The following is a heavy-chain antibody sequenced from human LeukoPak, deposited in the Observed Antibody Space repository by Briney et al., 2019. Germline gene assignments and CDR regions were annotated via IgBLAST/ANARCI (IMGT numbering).Heavy chain of an antibody. V-gene: IGHV4-31*11. CDR2: TYYSGST. CDR1: GGSISSGGYS. CDR3: ARDSYYDSSGYYGLGYYYGMDV. D-gene: IGHD3-22*01. J-gene: IGHJ6*02. Sequence: SETLSLTCAVSGGSISSGGYSWSWIRQHPGKGLEWIGYTYYSGSTYYNPSLKSRVTISVDTSKNQFSLKLSSVTAADTAVYYCARDSYYDSSGYYGLGYYYGMDVWGQGTTVTVSS.